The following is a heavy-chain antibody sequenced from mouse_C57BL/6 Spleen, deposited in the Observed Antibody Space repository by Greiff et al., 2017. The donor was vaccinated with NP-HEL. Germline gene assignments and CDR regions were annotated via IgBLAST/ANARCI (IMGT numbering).Heavy chain of an antibody. D-gene: IGHD2-1*01. V-gene: IGHV1-80*01. Sequence: VKLMESGAELVKPGASVKISCKASGYAFSSYWMNWVKQRPGKGLEWIGQIYPGDGDTNYNGKFKGKATLTADKSSSTAYMQLSSLTSEDSAVYFCAINYAYAMDYWGQGTSVTVSS. CDR1: GYAFSSYW. CDR3: AINYAYAMDY. CDR2: IYPGDGDT. J-gene: IGHJ4*01.